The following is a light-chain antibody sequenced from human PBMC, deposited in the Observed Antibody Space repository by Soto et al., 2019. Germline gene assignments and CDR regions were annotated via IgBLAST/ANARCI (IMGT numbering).Light chain of an antibody. CDR1: QSISGN. CDR3: QQYNSWTLIS. CDR2: AAS. J-gene: IGKJ5*01. Sequence: ELMMTQSPATLSVSPGERATLSCRASQSISGNIAWYQQKPGQAPRLLIYAASIRASGIPARFSGTGFGREFTLSISSLQSEDSAVYYCQQYNSWTLISFGQGTRLESK. V-gene: IGKV3-15*01.